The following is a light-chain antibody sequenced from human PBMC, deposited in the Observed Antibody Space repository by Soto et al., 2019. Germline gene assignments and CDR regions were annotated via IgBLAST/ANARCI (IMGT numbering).Light chain of an antibody. CDR3: QQYNNWPWT. Sequence: EIVMTQSPATLSVSPGERATLSCRASQSVSSNLAWYQQKPGQAPRLLIYGASTRATAIPARFSGSGSGTEFTLTISGLQAEDFAVYYCQQYNNWPWTFGQGTKVEIQ. J-gene: IGKJ1*01. CDR2: GAS. V-gene: IGKV3-15*01. CDR1: QSVSSN.